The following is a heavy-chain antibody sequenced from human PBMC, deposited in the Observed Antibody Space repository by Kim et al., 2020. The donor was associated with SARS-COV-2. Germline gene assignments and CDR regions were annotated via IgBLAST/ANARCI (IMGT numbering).Heavy chain of an antibody. CDR1: GFTFSSYS. D-gene: IGHD2-21*02. Sequence: GGSLRLSCAASGFTFSSYSMNWVRQAPGKGLEWVSSISSSSSYIYYADSVKGRFTISRDNAKNSLYLQMNSLRAEDTAVYYCARDQGEDCGGDCSDYYYYGMDVWGQGTTVTVSS. CDR3: ARDQGEDCGGDCSDYYYYGMDV. V-gene: IGHV3-21*01. CDR2: ISSSSSYI. J-gene: IGHJ6*02.